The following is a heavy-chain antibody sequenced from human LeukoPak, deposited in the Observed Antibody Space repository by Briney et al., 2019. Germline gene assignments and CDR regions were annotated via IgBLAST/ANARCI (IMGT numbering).Heavy chain of an antibody. Sequence: GSVKVSCKASGYTFTSYDINWVRQATGQGLEWMGWMNPNSGNTGYAQKFQGRVTMTRNTSISTAYMELSSLRSEDTAVYYCARGSIAVAGTDYWGQGTLVTVSS. CDR3: ARGSIAVAGTDY. V-gene: IGHV1-8*01. J-gene: IGHJ4*02. CDR1: GYTFTSYD. CDR2: MNPNSGNT. D-gene: IGHD6-19*01.